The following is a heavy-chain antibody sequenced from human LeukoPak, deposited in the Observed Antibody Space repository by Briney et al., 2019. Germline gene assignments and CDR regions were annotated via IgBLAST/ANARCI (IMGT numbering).Heavy chain of an antibody. CDR3: ARVRTGYYNYFDY. Sequence: GGSLRLSCAASGFTFSSYSMNWVRQAPGEGLEWVSSISSSSSYIYYADSVKGRFTISRDNAKNSLYLQMNSLRAEDTAVYYCARVRTGYYNYFDYWGQGTLVTVSS. V-gene: IGHV3-21*01. CDR2: ISSSSSYI. J-gene: IGHJ4*02. CDR1: GFTFSSYS. D-gene: IGHD3/OR15-3a*01.